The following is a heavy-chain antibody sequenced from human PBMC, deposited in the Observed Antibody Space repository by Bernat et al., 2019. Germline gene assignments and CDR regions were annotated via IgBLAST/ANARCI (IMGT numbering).Heavy chain of an antibody. J-gene: IGHJ5*02. CDR1: GFIFRSYA. V-gene: IGHV3-23*01. CDR3: AKDRLAAGVATRFDP. D-gene: IGHD6-13*01. Sequence: EVQLLESGGVLAQPGGFLRLSCAASGFIFRSYAMSWVRQAPGKGREWVSSISGSGDNTYYADSVKGRFTISRDNSENTLSLQMSSLRAEDTAVYYGAKDRLAAGVATRFDPWGQGTLVTVSS. CDR2: ISGSGDNT.